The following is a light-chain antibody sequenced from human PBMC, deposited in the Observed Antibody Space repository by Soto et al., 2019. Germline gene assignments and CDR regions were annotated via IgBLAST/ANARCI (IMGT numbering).Light chain of an antibody. V-gene: IGKV3-11*01. CDR2: DAS. Sequence: EIVLTQAPATLSLSPGERDTLSCRASQSVSSYLAWYQQKPGQAPRLLIYDASNRATGIPARFSGSGSGTDFTLTISSLEPEDFAVYYCQPPRGKFGQWTKVDI. CDR1: QSVSSY. CDR3: QPPRGK. J-gene: IGKJ1*01.